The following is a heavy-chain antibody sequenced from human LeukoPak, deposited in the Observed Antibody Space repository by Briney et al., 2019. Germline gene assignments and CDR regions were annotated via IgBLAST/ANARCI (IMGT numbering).Heavy chain of an antibody. CDR1: VFTDSSNC. CDR3: ARVSVTTTSDAFDI. CDR2: IYSSGGT. V-gene: IGHV3-53*01. Sequence: PGGSLRLCCAASVFTDSSNCMSWVRESPGKGLECVSIIYSSGGTYYPDSLKGRFTISRDNSKNTLYLQVNSLRAEDTAIYYCARVSVTTTSDAFDIWGQGTMVTVSS. D-gene: IGHD4-17*01. J-gene: IGHJ3*02.